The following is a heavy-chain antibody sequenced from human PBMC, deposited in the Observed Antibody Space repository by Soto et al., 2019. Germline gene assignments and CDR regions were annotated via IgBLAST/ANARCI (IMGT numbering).Heavy chain of an antibody. CDR3: ARKYVSVHTIPMLSHDF. J-gene: IGHJ4*02. CDR1: GYTFSAYW. D-gene: IGHD2-8*01. V-gene: IGHV5-51*01. CDR2: IFPSDSDT. Sequence: GESLKISCKGSGYTFSAYWIAWVRQMPGKGLEWMGLIFPSDSDTRYSPSFQGQVTISVDKSISTAYLQWSSLKASDTAIYYCARKYVSVHTIPMLSHDFWGQGTLVTVSS.